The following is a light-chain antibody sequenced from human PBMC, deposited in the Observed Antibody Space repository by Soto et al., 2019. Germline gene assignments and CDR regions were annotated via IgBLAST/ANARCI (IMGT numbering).Light chain of an antibody. CDR1: SSDVGGYNL. J-gene: IGLJ3*02. V-gene: IGLV2-8*01. Sequence: QSALTQPPSASGSPGQSVTISCTGTSSDVGGYNLVSWYQQHPGKAPKLMIYEVTKRPSGVPDRFSGSKSGNTASLTVSGLQAEDEADYFCSSHAGYNNWGVLGGGTKLTVL. CDR2: EVT. CDR3: SSHAGYNNWGV.